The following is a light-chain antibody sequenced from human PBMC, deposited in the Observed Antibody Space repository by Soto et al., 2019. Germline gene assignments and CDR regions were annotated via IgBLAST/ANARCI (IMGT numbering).Light chain of an antibody. CDR1: QSIGTL. Sequence: DIQKTQSPSTLSASIGDRVTITCRASQSIGTLLAWYQHRPGKAPSVLIYDASTLRSGVPSRFSGSGSGTEFTLTISSLQADDFATYYCQQSDTYPLTFGQGTRLEI. V-gene: IGKV1-5*01. CDR2: DAS. J-gene: IGKJ5*01. CDR3: QQSDTYPLT.